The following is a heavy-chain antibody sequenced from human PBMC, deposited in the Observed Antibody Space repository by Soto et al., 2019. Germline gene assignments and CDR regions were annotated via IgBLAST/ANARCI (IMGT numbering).Heavy chain of an antibody. CDR1: GFTFSSYW. CDR2: INSDGSRT. D-gene: IGHD3-22*01. Sequence: EVQLVESGGGIVLPGGSLRLSCAASGFTFSSYWMHWVRQAPGKGLVWVSRINSDGSRTSYADSAKGRFTISRDNAKNTVYLRMNSLRAEDTAVYYCARGDGDYYDGNGYLGRHWGQGTLVTVSS. CDR3: ARGDGDYYDGNGYLGRH. V-gene: IGHV3-74*01. J-gene: IGHJ4*02.